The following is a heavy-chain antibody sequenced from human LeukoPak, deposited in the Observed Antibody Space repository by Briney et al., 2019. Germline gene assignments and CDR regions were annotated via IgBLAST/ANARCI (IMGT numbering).Heavy chain of an antibody. D-gene: IGHD6-19*01. V-gene: IGHV3-48*04. J-gene: IGHJ4*02. CDR3: ASSLSSGWGPVDDY. CDR2: ISSRSSTI. CDR1: GFTFSSVS. Sequence: PGGSLRLSCAASGFTFSSVSMNWVRQAPGKGLGWVSYISSRSSTIYYAGSVKGRFAISRDDAKKSVYLQMNSLRGEDTAVYYCASSLSSGWGPVDDYWGQGIMVTVSS.